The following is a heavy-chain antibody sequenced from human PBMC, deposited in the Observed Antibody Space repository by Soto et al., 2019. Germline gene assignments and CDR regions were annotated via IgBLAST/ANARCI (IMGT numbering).Heavy chain of an antibody. CDR3: ARDLALTMIVVFGPDY. J-gene: IGHJ4*02. V-gene: IGHV3-33*01. Sequence: QVQLVESGGGVVQPGRSLRLSCAASGFTFSSYGMQWVRQAPGKGLEWVAVIWYDGSNKYYADSVKGRFTNSRDNSKNTLYLQMNSLRAEDTAVYYCARDLALTMIVVFGPDYWGQGTLVTVSS. CDR2: IWYDGSNK. CDR1: GFTFSSYG. D-gene: IGHD3-22*01.